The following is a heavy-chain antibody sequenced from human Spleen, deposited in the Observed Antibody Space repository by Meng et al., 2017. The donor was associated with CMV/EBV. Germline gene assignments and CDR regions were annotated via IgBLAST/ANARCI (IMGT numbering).Heavy chain of an antibody. CDR2: IYYNGNT. Sequence: CPVSGGSMGSGTSHWAWIRQPPGKGLEWIGSIYYNGNTFYNPSLKSRVTISGDTSKNQFSLKVNSLTAADTAVYYCALTTVNWFDPWGHGTLVTVSS. D-gene: IGHD4-17*01. CDR3: ALTTVNWFDP. CDR1: GGSMGSGTSH. V-gene: IGHV4-39*07. J-gene: IGHJ5*02.